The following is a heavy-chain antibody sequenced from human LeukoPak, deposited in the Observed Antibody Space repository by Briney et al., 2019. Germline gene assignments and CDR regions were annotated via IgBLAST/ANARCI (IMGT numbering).Heavy chain of an antibody. J-gene: IGHJ4*02. D-gene: IGHD6-19*01. Sequence: SETLSLTCTVSGGSISSYYWSWIRQPPGKGLEWIGEINHSGSTNYNPSLKSRVTISVDTSKNQFSLKLSSVTAADTAVYYCARGSSGWYAPDYWGQGTLVTVSS. V-gene: IGHV4-34*01. CDR1: GGSISSYY. CDR2: INHSGST. CDR3: ARGSSGWYAPDY.